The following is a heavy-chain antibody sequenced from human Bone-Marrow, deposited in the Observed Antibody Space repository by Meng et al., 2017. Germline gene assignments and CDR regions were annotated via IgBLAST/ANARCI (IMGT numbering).Heavy chain of an antibody. CDR2: IYYSGST. V-gene: IGHV4-61*01. J-gene: IGHJ5*02. CDR1: GGSVSSGSYY. Sequence: SETLSLTCTVSGGSVSSGSYYWSWIRQPPGKGLEWIGYIYYSGSTNYNPSLKSRVTISVDTSKNQFSLKLSSVTAADTAVYYCARGRQHYYGSGNWFDPWGQGTLVTVSS. D-gene: IGHD3-10*01. CDR3: ARGRQHYYGSGNWFDP.